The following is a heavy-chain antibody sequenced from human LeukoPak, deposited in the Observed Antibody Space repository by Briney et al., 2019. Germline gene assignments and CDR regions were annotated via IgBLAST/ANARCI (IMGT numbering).Heavy chain of an antibody. CDR3: ARQLWRYYFDY. CDR2: IYYSGST. J-gene: IGHJ4*02. CDR1: GGSISSSSYY. D-gene: IGHD5-18*01. Sequence: SETLSLTCTVSGGSISSSSYYWSWIRQPPGKGLEWIGYIYYSGSTNYNPSLKSRVTISVDTSKNQFSLKLSSVTAADTAVYYCARQLWRYYFDYWGQGTLVTVSS. V-gene: IGHV4-61*05.